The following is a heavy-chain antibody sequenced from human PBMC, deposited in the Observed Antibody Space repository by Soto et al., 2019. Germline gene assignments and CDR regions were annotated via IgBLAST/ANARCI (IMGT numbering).Heavy chain of an antibody. CDR3: ARADSEYSSSWYGHYFDY. D-gene: IGHD6-13*01. J-gene: IGHJ4*02. CDR1: GGSISSGGYY. CDR2: IYYSGST. Sequence: QVQLQESGPGLVKPSQTLSLTCTVSGGSISSGGYYWSWIRQHPGKGLEWIGYIYYSGSTYYNPSLKSRIIISVDTSKIQLSLKLSSGTAADTAVYYCARADSEYSSSWYGHYFDYWGQGTLVTVSS. V-gene: IGHV4-31*03.